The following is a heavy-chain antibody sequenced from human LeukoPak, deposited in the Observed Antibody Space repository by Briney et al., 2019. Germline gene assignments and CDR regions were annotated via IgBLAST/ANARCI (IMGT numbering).Heavy chain of an antibody. CDR1: GFTFSIFP. D-gene: IGHD3-3*01. V-gene: IGHV3-30*04. CDR2: ISSGSEK. Sequence: PGRSLRLSCEASGFTFSIFPMHWVRQAPGKGLEWVALISSGSEKYYADSVKGRFTISRDNSKNMLYLQMNSPRADDTAVYYCARDLELSAVYYFDSWGQGTLVIVSS. CDR3: ARDLELSAVYYFDS. J-gene: IGHJ4*02.